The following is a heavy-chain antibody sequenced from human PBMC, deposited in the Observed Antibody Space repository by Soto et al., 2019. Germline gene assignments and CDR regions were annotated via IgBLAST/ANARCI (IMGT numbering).Heavy chain of an antibody. CDR1: GGSISGHF. V-gene: IGHV4-4*07. CDR3: ARDNVWSGVYSFFDN. J-gene: IGHJ4*02. CDR2: VYSGGNT. D-gene: IGHD3-3*01. Sequence: SETLSLTCSVSGGSISGHFWSWIRQPAGKRLEWIGRVYSGGNTIYNPSLKSRVTISIDTSKHQFSLDLTSVTAADTAVYYCARDNVWSGVYSFFDNWGQGTLVTVSS.